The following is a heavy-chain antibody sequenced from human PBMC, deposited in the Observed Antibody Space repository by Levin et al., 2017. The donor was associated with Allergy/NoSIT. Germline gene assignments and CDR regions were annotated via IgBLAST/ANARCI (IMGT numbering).Heavy chain of an antibody. CDR1: GFTFSTYA. J-gene: IGHJ3*02. V-gene: IGHV3-33*01. CDR3: AGDPPSSGFAFDI. Sequence: GESLKISCTASGFTFSTYAMHWVRQAPGKGLEWVAFIWYDGTNEHYADSVKGRFTISRDNSKNTLYLQMSSLRAEDTAVSYCAGDPPSSGFAFDIWGQGTVVTVSS. D-gene: IGHD6-19*01. CDR2: IWYDGTNE.